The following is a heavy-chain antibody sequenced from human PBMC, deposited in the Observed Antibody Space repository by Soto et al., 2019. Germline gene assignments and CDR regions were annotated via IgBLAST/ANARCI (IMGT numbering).Heavy chain of an antibody. CDR1: GGTFSSYA. CDR2: IIPIFGTA. D-gene: IGHD4-17*01. CDR3: ARVGSKNYGDAGCDFDY. V-gene: IGHV1-69*01. J-gene: IGHJ4*02. Sequence: VASVKVSCKAFGGTFSSYAISWVRQAPGQGLEWMGGIIPIFGTANYAQKFQGRVTITADESTSTAYMELGSLRSEDTAVYYCARVGSKNYGDAGCDFDYWGQGTLVTVSS.